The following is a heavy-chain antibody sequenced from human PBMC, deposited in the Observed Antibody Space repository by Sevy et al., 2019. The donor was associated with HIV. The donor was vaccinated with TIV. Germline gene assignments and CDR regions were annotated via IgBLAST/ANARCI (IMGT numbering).Heavy chain of an antibody. V-gene: IGHV4-59*01. CDR2: IYYSGST. D-gene: IGHD5-18*01. CDR1: GGSISSYY. J-gene: IGHJ6*02. CDR3: AGIPKGSYGYLRYYYYGMDV. Sequence: SETLSLTCTVSGGSISSYYWSWIRQPPGKGLEWIGYIYYSGSTNYNPSLKSRVTISVDTSKNQFSLKLSSVTAADTAVYYCAGIPKGSYGYLRYYYYGMDVWGQGTTVTVSS.